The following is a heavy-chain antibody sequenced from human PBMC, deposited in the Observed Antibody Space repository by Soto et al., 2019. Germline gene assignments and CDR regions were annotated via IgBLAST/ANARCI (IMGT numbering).Heavy chain of an antibody. CDR3: ARFDSNWNYHDL. CDR2: IYYSGST. Sequence: SETLSLTCTVSGGSISSGDYYWSWIRQPPGKGLEWIGYIYYSGSTYYNPSLKSRVSISVDTSKNQFSLKLSSVTAADTAVYYCARFDSNWNYHDLWGQGTLVTVSS. J-gene: IGHJ5*02. CDR1: GGSISSGDYY. D-gene: IGHD1-7*01. V-gene: IGHV4-30-4*01.